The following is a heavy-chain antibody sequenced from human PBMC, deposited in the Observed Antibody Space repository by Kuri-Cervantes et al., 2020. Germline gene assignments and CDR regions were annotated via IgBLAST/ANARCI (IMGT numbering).Heavy chain of an antibody. Sequence: SVKVSCKAAGYTFTRYGVSWLRQAPGQGREWMGGIIPIFGTANYAQEFQGRVTITADKSTSTAYMELSSLRSEDTAVYYCARGPVLRFLEWLSSYYMAVWAKGPRSPSP. CDR1: GYTFTRYG. V-gene: IGHV1-69*06. D-gene: IGHD3-3*01. CDR2: IIPIFGTA. J-gene: IGHJ6*03. CDR3: ARGPVLRFLEWLSSYYMAV.